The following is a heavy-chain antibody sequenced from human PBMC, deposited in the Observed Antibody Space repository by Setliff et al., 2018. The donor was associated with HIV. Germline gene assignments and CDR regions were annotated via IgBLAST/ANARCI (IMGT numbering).Heavy chain of an antibody. D-gene: IGHD4-17*01. CDR2: IYSTGST. J-gene: IGHJ4*02. V-gene: IGHV4-59*11. Sequence: ETLSLTCIVSGDSITSHYWSWIRQSPGKGFEWIGYIYSTGSTNYNPSLQSRVTISMVASRNQFSLKVTSVTAADTAVYYCAKGAGFYGDYTFDHWGQGRQVTVSS. CDR1: GDSITSHY. CDR3: AKGAGFYGDYTFDH.